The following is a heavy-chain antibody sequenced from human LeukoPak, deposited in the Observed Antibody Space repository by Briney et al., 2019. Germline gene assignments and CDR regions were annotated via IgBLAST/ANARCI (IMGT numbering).Heavy chain of an antibody. CDR2: ISDSGGYT. CDR1: GFTFSSYE. V-gene: IGHV3-23*01. CDR3: AKGGSYRSQPYFDY. D-gene: IGHD3-16*02. Sequence: GGSLRLSCAASGFTFSSYEMNWVRQAPGKGLEWVSSISDSGGYTFYADSVKGRFTISRDNSKNTVYLQMNSLRAEDTAVYYCAKGGSYRSQPYFDYWGQGTPVTVSS. J-gene: IGHJ4*02.